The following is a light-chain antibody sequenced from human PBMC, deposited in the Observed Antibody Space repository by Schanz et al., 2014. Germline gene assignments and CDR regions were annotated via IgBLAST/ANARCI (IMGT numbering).Light chain of an antibody. J-gene: IGLJ2*01. CDR3: SSYAGSNNLV. CDR1: SSDIGNYNL. Sequence: QSALTQPASVSASPGQSITISCTGTSSDIGNYNLVSWYQQHPGKAPKLMIYDVNNRPSGISNRFSGSKSGNTASLTVSGLQAEDEADYYCSSYAGSNNLVFGGGTKLTV. V-gene: IGLV2-23*02. CDR2: DVN.